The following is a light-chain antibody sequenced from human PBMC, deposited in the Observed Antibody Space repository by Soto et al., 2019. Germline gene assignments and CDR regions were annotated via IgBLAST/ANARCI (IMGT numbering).Light chain of an antibody. Sequence: QSALTQPASVSGSPGQSITISCTGTSSDVGSYNLVSWYQQHPGKAPKPMIYEGSKRPSGVSNRFSGSKSGNTASLTISGRQAEYEADYYCCSYAGSSTWVFGGGTMLTVL. CDR3: CSYAGSSTWV. CDR1: SSDVGSYNL. J-gene: IGLJ3*02. V-gene: IGLV2-23*01. CDR2: EGS.